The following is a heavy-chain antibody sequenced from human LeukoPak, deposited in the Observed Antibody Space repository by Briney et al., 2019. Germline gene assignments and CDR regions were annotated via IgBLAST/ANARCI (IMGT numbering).Heavy chain of an antibody. CDR1: GSTFSSYA. V-gene: IGHV3-30-3*01. D-gene: IGHD3/OR15-3a*01. J-gene: IGHJ4*02. Sequence: GGSLRLSCAASGSTFSSYAMHWVRQAPGKGLEWVAVISYDGSNKYYADSVKGRFTISRDNCKNTLYLQMNSLRAEDTAVYYCARADSSYYFDYWGQGTLVTVSS. CDR2: ISYDGSNK. CDR3: ARADSSYYFDY.